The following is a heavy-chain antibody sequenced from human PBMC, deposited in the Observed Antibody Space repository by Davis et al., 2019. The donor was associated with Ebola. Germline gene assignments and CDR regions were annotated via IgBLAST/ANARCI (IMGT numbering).Heavy chain of an antibody. CDR2: NYYSGST. CDR3: ARHGGGSGYDY. CDR1: GYSISSGYY. Sequence: MPSETLSLTCTVSGYSISSGYYWGWVRQPPGKGLEWIGSNYYSGSTYYNPSLKSRVTVSVDTSKNQFSLKLRSVTAADTAVYYCARHGGGSGYDYWGQGTLVTVSS. D-gene: IGHD5-12*01. V-gene: IGHV4-38-2*02. J-gene: IGHJ4*02.